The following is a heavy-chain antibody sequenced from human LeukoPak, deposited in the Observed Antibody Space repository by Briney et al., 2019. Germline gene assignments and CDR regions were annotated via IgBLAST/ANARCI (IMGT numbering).Heavy chain of an antibody. CDR1: GFTFSSYG. CDR3: SKERSRAFDY. CDR2: ISYDGSDK. J-gene: IGHJ4*02. D-gene: IGHD6-13*01. Sequence: GGSLRLSCAASGFTFSSYGMHWVRQAPGKGLEWVAVISYDGSDKYYADSVKGRFTISRDNSKNSLYLQMNSLRTEDTAFYYCSKERSRAFDYWGQGTLVTVSS. V-gene: IGHV3-30*18.